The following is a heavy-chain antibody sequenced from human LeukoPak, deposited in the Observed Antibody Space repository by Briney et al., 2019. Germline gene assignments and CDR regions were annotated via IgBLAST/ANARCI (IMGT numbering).Heavy chain of an antibody. V-gene: IGHV4-61*08. CDR1: GGSISSGGYY. CDR2: IYYSGST. J-gene: IGHJ6*02. Sequence: SQTLSLTCTVSGGSISSGGYYWSWIRQHPGKGLEWIGYIYYSGSTNYNPSLKSRVTISVDTSKNQFSLKLSSVTAADTAVYYCAGGSANYYYGMDVWGQGTTVTVSS. CDR3: AGGSANYYYGMDV. D-gene: IGHD3-16*01.